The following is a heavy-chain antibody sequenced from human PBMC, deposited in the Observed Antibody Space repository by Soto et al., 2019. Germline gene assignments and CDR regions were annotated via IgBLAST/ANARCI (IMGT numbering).Heavy chain of an antibody. CDR2: VNGHNP. D-gene: IGHD6-19*01. CDR3: AKVGPRIGTGWSEYFDQ. J-gene: IGHJ4*02. V-gene: IGHV3-23*01. CDR1: GFTFSIYS. Sequence: EVQLLESGGGLVQPGGSLRLSCAASGFTFSIYSLSWVRQAPGKGLEWGSAVNGHNPHYADSVKGRFTISRDNDRSTLYRQMRSLRVEDTAIYYCAKVGPRIGTGWSEYFDQWGQGTLVTVS.